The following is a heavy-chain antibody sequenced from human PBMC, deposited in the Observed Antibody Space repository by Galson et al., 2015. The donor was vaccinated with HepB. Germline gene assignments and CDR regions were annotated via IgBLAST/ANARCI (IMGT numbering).Heavy chain of an antibody. V-gene: IGHV1-8*01. J-gene: IGHJ4*02. CDR2: MNPSNTNT. D-gene: IGHD1/OR15-1a*01. CDR1: GYTFTDFD. CDR3: ARGLRVQGNTYFFDF. Sequence: SVKVSCKASGYTFTDFDMNWVRQAPGHGLEWMGWMNPSNTNTGYAQKFQGRVTMTRDTSINTAYMTLSSLTSDDTAIYYCARGLRVQGNTYFFDFWGQGALVTVSS.